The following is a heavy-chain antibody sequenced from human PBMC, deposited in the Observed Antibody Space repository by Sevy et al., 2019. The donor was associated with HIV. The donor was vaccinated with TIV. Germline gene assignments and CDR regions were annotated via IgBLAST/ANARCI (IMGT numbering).Heavy chain of an antibody. CDR1: GFPFNHYA. Sequence: GGPLRLSCAASGFPFNHYAMNWVRQAPGKGLEWILYINSDSDTMYYGDSVKGRFTISRDNAENSLYLQMNSLRDEDTAVYYCARERGTYYDTSGYPYLLEAGFDYWGQGTLVTVSS. CDR3: ARERGTYYDTSGYPYLLEAGFDY. J-gene: IGHJ4*02. V-gene: IGHV3-48*02. CDR2: INSDSDTM. D-gene: IGHD3-22*01.